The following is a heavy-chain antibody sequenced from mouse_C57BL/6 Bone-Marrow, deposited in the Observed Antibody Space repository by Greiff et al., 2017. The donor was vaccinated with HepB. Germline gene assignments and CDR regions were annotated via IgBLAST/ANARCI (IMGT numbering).Heavy chain of an antibody. Sequence: QVQLQQSGAELARPGASVKLSCKASGYTFTSYGISWVKQSTGQGLEWIGEIYPRSGNTYYNEKFKGKATLTADKSSSTAYMELRSLTSEDSAVYFCAREEYGSSPFDDWGKGTTLTVSS. V-gene: IGHV1-81*01. CDR3: AREEYGSSPFDD. CDR2: IYPRSGNT. J-gene: IGHJ2*01. D-gene: IGHD1-1*01. CDR1: GYTFTSYG.